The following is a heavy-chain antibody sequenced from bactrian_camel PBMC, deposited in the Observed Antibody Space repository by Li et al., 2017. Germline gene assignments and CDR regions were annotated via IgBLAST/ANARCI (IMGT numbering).Heavy chain of an antibody. V-gene: IGHV3S31*01. CDR2: FNEGGTT. J-gene: IGHJ4*01. Sequence: VQLVESGGGSVQAGGSLRLSCTVTRYPDSRYCMSWFRQRPGLEREGLGIFNEGGTTSYADSVKGRFTMSQDNDKNTLYLQMNNLKPEDTAMYYCAIRTARCWKVLPFSSFSYWGQGTQVTVS. CDR3: AIRTARCWKVLPFSSFSY. D-gene: IGHD3*01. CDR1: RYPDSRYC.